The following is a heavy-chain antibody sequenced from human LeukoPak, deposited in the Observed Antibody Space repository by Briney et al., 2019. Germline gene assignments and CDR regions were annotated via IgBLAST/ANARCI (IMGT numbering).Heavy chain of an antibody. J-gene: IGHJ4*02. CDR1: GFTFSSFA. Sequence: PGGSLRLSCAASGFTFSSFAMSWVRQAPGQGLEWVSSISGSGGNTYYADSVKGRFTISRDNSKNTLYLQMNTLRAEVTALYYCAKDDRLSSGYGSSDYWGQGTLVTVSS. D-gene: IGHD3-10*01. V-gene: IGHV3-23*01. CDR3: AKDDRLSSGYGSSDY. CDR2: ISGSGGNT.